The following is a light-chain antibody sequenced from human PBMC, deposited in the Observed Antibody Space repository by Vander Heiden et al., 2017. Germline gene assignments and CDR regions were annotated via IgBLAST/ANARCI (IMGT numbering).Light chain of an antibody. V-gene: IGLV2-14*03. CDR3: SSYTNSSYTTRTVI. CDR2: DVI. CDR1: SSDVGGHNY. J-gene: IGLJ2*01. Sequence: QSALTQPASVSGSPGQSITISCSGTSSDVGGHNYVSWYQHHPGKAPKLMIYDVINRPSGVSNRFSGSKSGNTASLTTSGLQAEDEADYYCSSYTNSSYTTRTVIFGGGTKLTVL.